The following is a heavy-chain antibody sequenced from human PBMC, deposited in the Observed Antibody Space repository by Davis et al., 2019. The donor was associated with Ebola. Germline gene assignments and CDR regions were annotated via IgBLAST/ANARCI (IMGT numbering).Heavy chain of an antibody. CDR2: INSDGSST. Sequence: HTGGSQRLSCAASGFTFSSYWMHWVRQAPGKGLVWVSRINSDGSSTSYADSVKGRFTISRDNAKNSLYLQMNSLRAEDTAVYYCARARGFDLGFDYWGQGTLVTVSS. V-gene: IGHV3-74*01. D-gene: IGHD3-9*01. CDR3: ARARGFDLGFDY. J-gene: IGHJ4*02. CDR1: GFTFSSYW.